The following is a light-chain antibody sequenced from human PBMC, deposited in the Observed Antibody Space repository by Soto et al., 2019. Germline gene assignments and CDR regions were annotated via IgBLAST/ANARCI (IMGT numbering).Light chain of an antibody. V-gene: IGKV3-20*01. CDR1: QSVSSNY. CDR2: RAS. J-gene: IGKJ4*01. Sequence: EIVLTQYPGTLSLSPGERATLSCRASQSVSSNYLAWYQQKPGQAPKVLIYRASIRATGITDRFTGSGSGTDFTLTISRLEPEDFAVYYCQPYGSSPLTVGGGTQVEIK. CDR3: QPYGSSPLT.